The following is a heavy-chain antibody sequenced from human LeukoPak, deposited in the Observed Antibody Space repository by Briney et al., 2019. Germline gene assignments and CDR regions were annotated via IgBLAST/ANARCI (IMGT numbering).Heavy chain of an antibody. J-gene: IGHJ4*02. D-gene: IGHD1-1*01. CDR2: INPNSGGT. CDR3: ARDSDLWTFDY. CDR1: GYTFTGYY. V-gene: IGHV1-2*04. Sequence: ASVKVSCKASGYTFTGYYMHWVRQAPGQGLEWMGWINPNSGGTNNAQKFQGWVTMTRDTSISTAYMELSRLRSDDTAVYYCARDSDLWTFDYWGQGTLVTVSS.